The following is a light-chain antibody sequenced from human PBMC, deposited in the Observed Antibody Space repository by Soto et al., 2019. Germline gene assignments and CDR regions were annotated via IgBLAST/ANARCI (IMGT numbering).Light chain of an antibody. J-gene: IGLJ1*01. V-gene: IGLV2-8*01. CDR1: SSDVGGYNY. CDR3: RSYAGSNNYV. Sequence: QSALTQPPSASGSPGQSVTISCTGTSSDVGGYNYVSWYQQHPGKAPKLMIYDVSKRPSGVPDRFSGSKSGNTASLTVSGLQAEDEADYYCRSYAGSNNYVFGTGTQVTVL. CDR2: DVS.